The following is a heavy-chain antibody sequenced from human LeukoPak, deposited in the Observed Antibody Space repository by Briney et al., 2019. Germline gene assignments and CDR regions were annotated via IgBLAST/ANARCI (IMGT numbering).Heavy chain of an antibody. CDR3: AKGTTATARIYFDY. J-gene: IGHJ4*02. CDR2: IGSGVTNT. CDR1: GLTFSSYA. V-gene: IGHV3-23*01. Sequence: PGGFLRLSCAASGLTFSSYAMYWVRQAPGKGLEWVSAIGSGVTNTYYADSVKGRFTISRDNSKSVLYLQMNSLRADDTAVYYCAKGTTATARIYFDYWGQGTLVAVSS. D-gene: IGHD4-17*01.